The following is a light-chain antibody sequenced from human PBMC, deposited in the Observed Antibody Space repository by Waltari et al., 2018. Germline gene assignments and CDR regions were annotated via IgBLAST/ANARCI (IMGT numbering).Light chain of an antibody. CDR1: QSVGSP. J-gene: IGKJ5*01. CDR2: DST. Sequence: EIVLTQSPATLSLSPGERATPSCRASQSVGSPLVWYHQMPGQAPRLLIYDSTNRATGIPARFSGSGSGTDFSLSISSLEPEDFGVYYCQQRSNWPIVFGQGTRLEIK. V-gene: IGKV3-11*01. CDR3: QQRSNWPIV.